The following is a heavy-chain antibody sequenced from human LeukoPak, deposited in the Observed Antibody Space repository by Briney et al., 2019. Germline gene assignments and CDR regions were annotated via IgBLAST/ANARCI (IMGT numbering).Heavy chain of an antibody. CDR2: VTDSGGST. D-gene: IGHD6-25*01. CDR3: TKDLEQRHAQ. CDR1: GFTFSSYA. V-gene: IGHV3-23*01. J-gene: IGHJ2*01. Sequence: PGGSLRLSCAASGFTFSSYAMSWVRQAPGKGLEWVSAVTDSGGSTYYADSVKGRFTISRDNSRDSLYLQMNSLRAEDTAVYYCTKDLEQRHAQWGRGTPVTVSS.